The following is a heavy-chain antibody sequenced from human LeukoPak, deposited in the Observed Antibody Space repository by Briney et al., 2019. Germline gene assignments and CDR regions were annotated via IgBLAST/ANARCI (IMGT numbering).Heavy chain of an antibody. CDR3: ARGVEPLAANTLAY. CDR2: LYSDGNT. V-gene: IGHV3-53*01. J-gene: IGHJ4*02. CDR1: GFTVITND. D-gene: IGHD1-14*01. Sequence: GGSLRLSCAASGFTVITNDMTWVRQAPGKGLEWVSVLYSDGNTKYAASVQGRFNISRDNSKNTLYLEMNRLSPDDTAVYYCARGVEPLAANTLAYWGQGTLVTVSS.